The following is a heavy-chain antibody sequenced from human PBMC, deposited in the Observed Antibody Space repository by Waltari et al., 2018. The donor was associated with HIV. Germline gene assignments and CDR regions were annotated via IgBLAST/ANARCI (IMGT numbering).Heavy chain of an antibody. Sequence: QVQLVESGGGVVPPGTSLTLSCAASGFSFSDYAMHWVRQPPGKGLEWVASVVYGVSNEGYADSVPGRFTVSRDNSKNTLYRQMDSLRPEDTAVYYCATNSGSYRQGWFDPWGQGTQVTVSS. CDR3: ATNSGSYRQGWFDP. J-gene: IGHJ5*02. D-gene: IGHD1-26*01. CDR2: VVYGVSNE. V-gene: IGHV3-30*01. CDR1: GFSFSDYA.